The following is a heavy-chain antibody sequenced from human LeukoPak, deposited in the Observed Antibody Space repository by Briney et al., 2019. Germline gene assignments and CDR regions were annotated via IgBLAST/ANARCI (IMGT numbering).Heavy chain of an antibody. J-gene: IGHJ4*02. V-gene: IGHV5-51*01. Sequence: GESLKISCKGSGYSFTNYWIVWMRQMPGKGLEWMGTIYPGDSNVRYSPSFQGQVTISVDKSISTAYLQWSNLKASDTAMYYCARLVEIQLWFVLDYWGQGTLVTVSS. CDR1: GYSFTNYW. D-gene: IGHD5-18*01. CDR3: ARLVEIQLWFVLDY. CDR2: IYPGDSNV.